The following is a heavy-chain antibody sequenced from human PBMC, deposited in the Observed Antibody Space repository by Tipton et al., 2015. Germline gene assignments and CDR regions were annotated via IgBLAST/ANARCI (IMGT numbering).Heavy chain of an antibody. CDR1: GGSVSSGGYY. J-gene: IGHJ6*02. CDR2: ISYTEPS. D-gene: IGHD3-10*01. CDR3: ARGRYVSRMDV. Sequence: TLSLTCTVSGGSVSSGGYYWSWIRQPPGKGLEWIGYISYTEPSHYNASLKSRVTISIDTSKNQFSLKLSSVTAADTAVYYCARGRYVSRMDVWGQGTTVTVSS. V-gene: IGHV4-61*08.